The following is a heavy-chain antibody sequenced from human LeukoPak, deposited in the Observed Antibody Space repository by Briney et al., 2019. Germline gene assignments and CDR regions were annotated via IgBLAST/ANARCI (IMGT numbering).Heavy chain of an antibody. CDR3: LRHSIGRRIIDF. CDR2: IFYSGSS. D-gene: IGHD2/OR15-2a*01. Sequence: SETLSLTCSVFDGSISNYYWSWIRQPPGKGLEWIGYIFYSGSSNYNPSLKSRVTMSVDTSKNQFSLRLTSVTAADTAVYYCLRHSIGRRIIDFWGQGTLVTVSS. J-gene: IGHJ4*02. V-gene: IGHV4-59*01. CDR1: DGSISNYY.